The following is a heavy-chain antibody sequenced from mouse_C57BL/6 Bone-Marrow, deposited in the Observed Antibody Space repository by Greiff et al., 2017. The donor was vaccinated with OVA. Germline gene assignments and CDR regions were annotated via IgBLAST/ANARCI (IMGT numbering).Heavy chain of an antibody. D-gene: IGHD1-1*01. J-gene: IGHJ3*01. Sequence: QVQLQQPGAELVRPGTSVKLSCKASGYTFTSYWMHWVKQRPGQGLEWIGVIDPSDSYTNYNQKFKGKATLTVDTSSSTAYMQLSSLTSEDSAVSSDASAVYYGSSRWFAYWGQGTTVTVSA. CDR3: ASAVYYGSSRWFAY. CDR2: IDPSDSYT. CDR1: GYTFTSYW. V-gene: IGHV1-59*01.